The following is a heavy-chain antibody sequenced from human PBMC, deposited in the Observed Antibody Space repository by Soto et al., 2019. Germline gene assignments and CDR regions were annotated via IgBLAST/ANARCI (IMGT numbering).Heavy chain of an antibody. V-gene: IGHV3-23*01. CDR3: AKDNFHSPGGTFGGVIVYYFDY. CDR2: ISGSGGST. Sequence: PWGSVRLSCAASGFTFSSYAMSWVRQAPEKGLEWVSAISGSGGSTYYADSVKGRFTISRDNSKNTLYLQMNSLRAEDTAVYYCAKDNFHSPGGTFGGVIVYYFDYWGQGTLVTVSS. CDR1: GFTFSSYA. J-gene: IGHJ4*02. D-gene: IGHD3-16*02.